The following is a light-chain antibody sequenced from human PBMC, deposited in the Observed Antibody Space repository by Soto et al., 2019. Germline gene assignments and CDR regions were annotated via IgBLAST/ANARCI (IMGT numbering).Light chain of an antibody. CDR2: WAS. Sequence: DIVMTHSPDSLAVSLGERATINCKSSQSVLYSSDNKNYLTWYQQKPGQPPKLLIYWASTRESGVPDRFSGSGSGTDFTLTISSLQAEDVAVYYCQQYYSIPITFGQGTRLEI. CDR1: QSVLYSSDNKNY. J-gene: IGKJ5*01. CDR3: QQYYSIPIT. V-gene: IGKV4-1*01.